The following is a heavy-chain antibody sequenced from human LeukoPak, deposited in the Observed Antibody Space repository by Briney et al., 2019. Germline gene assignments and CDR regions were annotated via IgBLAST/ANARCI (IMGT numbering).Heavy chain of an antibody. CDR1: GFTFSSYA. D-gene: IGHD2-2*01. V-gene: IGHV3-30-3*01. CDR3: ATHSTYCSSTSCYYDP. J-gene: IGHJ4*02. Sequence: GGSLRLSCAASGFTFSSYAMHWVRQAPGKGLEWVAVISYDGSNNYYADSVKGRFTISRDNPKNTLYLQMNSLRAEDTAVYYCATHSTYCSSTSCYYDPWGQGTLVTVSS. CDR2: ISYDGSNN.